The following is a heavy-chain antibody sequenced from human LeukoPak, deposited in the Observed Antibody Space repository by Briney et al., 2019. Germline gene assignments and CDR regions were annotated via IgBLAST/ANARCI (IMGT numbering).Heavy chain of an antibody. J-gene: IGHJ3*02. CDR1: GYSITSAYY. Sequence: SETLSLTCTLSGYSITSAYYWGWIRQPPGKGLEWIGRISSSGSTNYNPSLKSRVTISVDTSKNQFSLKLSSVTAADTAVYFCARGPYSYDSSGAFDIWGQGTMVTVSS. CDR2: ISSSGST. D-gene: IGHD3-22*01. CDR3: ARGPYSYDSSGAFDI. V-gene: IGHV4-38-2*02.